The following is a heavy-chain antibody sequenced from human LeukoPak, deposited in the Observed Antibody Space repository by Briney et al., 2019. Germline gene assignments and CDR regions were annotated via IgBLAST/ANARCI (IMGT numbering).Heavy chain of an antibody. V-gene: IGHV3-23*01. CDR2: ISGGAGST. CDR1: GFTFSSYG. CDR3: ARHTRGPGGPRNFFHY. D-gene: IGHD3-3*01. Sequence: GGSLRLSCAASGFTFSSYGMGWVRQAPGKGLEWVSGISGGAGSTYYADSVKGRFTISRDNSKNTLYLQMNSLRAEDTAVYYCARHTRGPGGPRNFFHYWGQGTLVTVSS. J-gene: IGHJ4*02.